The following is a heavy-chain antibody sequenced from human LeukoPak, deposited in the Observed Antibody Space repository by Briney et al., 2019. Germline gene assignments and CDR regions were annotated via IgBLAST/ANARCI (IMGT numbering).Heavy chain of an antibody. V-gene: IGHV4-34*01. CDR3: ASLFVPAASLDDY. D-gene: IGHD2-2*01. Sequence: PSETLTLTCAVYGGSFSGYYWSWIRQPPGKELEWIGEINHSGSTNYNPSLKSRVTISVDTSKNQFSLKLSSVTAADTAVYYCASLFVPAASLDDYWGQGTLVTVSS. CDR2: INHSGST. J-gene: IGHJ4*02. CDR1: GGSFSGYY.